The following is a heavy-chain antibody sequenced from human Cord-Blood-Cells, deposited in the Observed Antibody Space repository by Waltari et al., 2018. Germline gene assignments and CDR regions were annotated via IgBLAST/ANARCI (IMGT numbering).Heavy chain of an antibody. CDR3: ATLGGSGWYFDY. D-gene: IGHD6-19*01. CDR1: GGSISSYY. V-gene: IGHV4-59*12. J-gene: IGHJ4*02. Sequence: QVQLQESGPGLVKPSETLSLTCTVSGGSISSYYWSWIRQPPGKGLEWIGYSYYSGSTNYNPSLKSRVTISVDTSKNQFSLKLSSVTAADTAVYYCATLGGSGWYFDYWGQGTLVTVSS. CDR2: SYYSGST.